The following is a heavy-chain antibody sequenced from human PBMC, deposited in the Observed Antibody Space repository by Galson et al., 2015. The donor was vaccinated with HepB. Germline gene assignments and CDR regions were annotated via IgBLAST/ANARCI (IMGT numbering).Heavy chain of an antibody. D-gene: IGHD3-9*01. CDR1: GGSISSSSYY. CDR3: ASFGYYDILTGYQRFDY. V-gene: IGHV4-39*01. Sequence: LSLTCTVSGGSISSSSYYWGWIRQPPGKGLEWIGSIYYSGSTYYNPSLKSRVTISVDTSKNQFSLKLSSVTAADTAVYYCASFGYYDILTGYQRFDYWGQGTLVTVSS. CDR2: IYYSGST. J-gene: IGHJ4*02.